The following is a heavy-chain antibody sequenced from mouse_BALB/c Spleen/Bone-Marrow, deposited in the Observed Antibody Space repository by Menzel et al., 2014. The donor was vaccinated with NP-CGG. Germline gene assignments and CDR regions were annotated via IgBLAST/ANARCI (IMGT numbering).Heavy chain of an antibody. CDR2: IYPGDFNT. CDR1: GYTFTSFY. D-gene: IGHD2-4*01. J-gene: IGHJ4*01. V-gene: IGHV1S56*01. Sequence: QQSGPELVKPGASVRISCKASGYTFTSFYIHWVRQRPGQGLEWIGWIYPGDFNTKYNEKLKGKATLTADKSSSTASMQLSSLTSEDSAVYFCARKSQRAYDSMIYWGQGTSVTVSS. CDR3: ARKSQRAYDSMIY.